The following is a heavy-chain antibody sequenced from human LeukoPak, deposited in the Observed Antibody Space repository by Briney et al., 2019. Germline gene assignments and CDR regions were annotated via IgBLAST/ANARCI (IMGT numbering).Heavy chain of an antibody. CDR2: IYYSGST. Sequence: PSETLSLTCSVCGGSISSYYWSWIRQPPGKGLEWIGYIYYSGSTNYNPSLKSRVTISVDTSKNQFSLKLNSVTAADTALYYCARVASSGYDFDYWGQGTLVTVSS. V-gene: IGHV4-59*01. D-gene: IGHD5-12*01. CDR3: ARVASSGYDFDY. CDR1: GGSISSYY. J-gene: IGHJ4*02.